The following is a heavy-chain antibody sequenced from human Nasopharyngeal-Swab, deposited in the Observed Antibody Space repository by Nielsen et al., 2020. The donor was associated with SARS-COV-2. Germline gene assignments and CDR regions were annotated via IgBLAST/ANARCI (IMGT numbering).Heavy chain of an antibody. CDR2: ISSSSTYT. V-gene: IGHV3-11*05. D-gene: IGHD5-18*01. J-gene: IGHJ6*02. CDR1: GFTFSDYY. Sequence: GGSLRLSCAASGFTFSDYYMSWFRQAPGKGLEGVSYISSSSTYTNYADSVKGRFTISRDNAKNSLYLQMNSLRAEDTAVYYCARDSPLDTVMVTFGYYYYGMDVWGQGTTVTVSS. CDR3: ARDSPLDTVMVTFGYYYYGMDV.